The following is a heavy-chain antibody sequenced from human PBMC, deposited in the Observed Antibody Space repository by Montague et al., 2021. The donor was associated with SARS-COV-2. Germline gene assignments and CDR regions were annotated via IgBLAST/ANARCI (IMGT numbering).Heavy chain of an antibody. D-gene: IGHD3-10*01. CDR1: GGSISSNNNY. CDR2: IHYSGTT. CDR3: ARSTATFGESHNWFAP. Sequence: SETLSLTCTVSGGSISSNNNYWGWIRQSAGKGLEWIGSIHYSGTTYYNPSLKSRVTISVDTSKNQFSLRLSSVTATDTSVYYCARSTATFGESHNWFAPWGQGTLVIVSS. V-gene: IGHV4-39*01. J-gene: IGHJ5*02.